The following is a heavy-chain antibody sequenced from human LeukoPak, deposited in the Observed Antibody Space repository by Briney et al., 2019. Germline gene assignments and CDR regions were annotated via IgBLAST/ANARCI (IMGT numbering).Heavy chain of an antibody. CDR1: GGTFSSYA. J-gene: IGHJ3*01. CDR2: IIPILGIA. CDR3: ARDLFRELRYFGWPQQSPG. Sequence: GASLKVSCKASGGTFSSYAISWVRQAPGQGLEWMARIIPILGIAYYAQKFQGRVTITADKSTSTAYMQLSSLRSEDTAMYYCARDLFRELRYFGWPQQSPGWGEGRMVGVCS. D-gene: IGHD3-9*01. V-gene: IGHV1-69*04.